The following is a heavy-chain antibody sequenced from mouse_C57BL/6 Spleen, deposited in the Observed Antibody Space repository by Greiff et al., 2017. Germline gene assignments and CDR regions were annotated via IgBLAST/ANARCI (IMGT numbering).Heavy chain of an antibody. Sequence: VQLQQPGAELVRPGSSVKLSCKASGYTFTSYWMHWVKQRPIQGLEWIGNIDPSDSETHYNQKFKDKATLTVDKSSSTAYMQLSSLTSEDSAVYYCARGDYDYDVAYWGQGTLVTVSA. D-gene: IGHD2-4*01. V-gene: IGHV1-52*01. CDR2: IDPSDSET. CDR1: GYTFTSYW. J-gene: IGHJ3*01. CDR3: ARGDYDYDVAY.